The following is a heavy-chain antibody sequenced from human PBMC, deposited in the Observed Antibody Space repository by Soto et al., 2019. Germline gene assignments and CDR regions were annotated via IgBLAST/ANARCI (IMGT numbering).Heavy chain of an antibody. CDR2: ISAYNGDT. CDR3: ARDQRLVWFAELLTDDGFDI. Sequence: QVPLVQSGAEVKKPGASVKVSCTASEYTFTNFGISWVRQAPGQGLEWMGWISAYNGDTKFAEKFHGRVAMTTDTSTSTAYMELRSLTSDDTGVYYCARDQRLVWFAELLTDDGFDIWGQGTMVTVSS. J-gene: IGHJ3*02. D-gene: IGHD3-10*01. V-gene: IGHV1-18*01. CDR1: EYTFTNFG.